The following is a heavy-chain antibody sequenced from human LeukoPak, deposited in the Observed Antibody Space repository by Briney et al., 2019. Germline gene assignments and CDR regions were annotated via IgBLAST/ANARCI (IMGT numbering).Heavy chain of an antibody. D-gene: IGHD5-18*01. CDR3: AGLRGYSNS. J-gene: IGHJ5*02. V-gene: IGHV4-59*08. CDR2: IYYTGGT. Sequence: SETLSLTCTVSGGSISPFYWNWIRQPPGKGLEWIGYIYYTGGTSYSPSLNSRATISVDTSKNQISLKLNSVTAADTAVYYCAGLRGYSNSWGQGTLVTVSS. CDR1: GGSISPFY.